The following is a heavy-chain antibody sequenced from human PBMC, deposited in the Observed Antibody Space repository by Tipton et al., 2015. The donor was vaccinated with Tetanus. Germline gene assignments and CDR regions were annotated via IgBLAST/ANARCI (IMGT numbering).Heavy chain of an antibody. Sequence: RSLRLSCATSGLSFSGYGLHWLRQAPGKGLEWVALVAYDGNNKYYADSVKGRFTISRDNSKDTPYLQMNSLRPEDTAVYYCARDGFYYGSGSYYRAFWGQGTLVTVSP. CDR2: VAYDGNNK. CDR1: GLSFSGYG. D-gene: IGHD3-10*01. CDR3: ARDGFYYGSGSYYRAF. J-gene: IGHJ4*02. V-gene: IGHV3-30-3*01.